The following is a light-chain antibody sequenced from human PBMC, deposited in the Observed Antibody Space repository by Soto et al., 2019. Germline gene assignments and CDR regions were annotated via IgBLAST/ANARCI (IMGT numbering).Light chain of an antibody. CDR2: AAS. CDR3: QQSYSTPIT. J-gene: IGKJ5*01. CDR1: QSISSY. Sequence: DIQMIQSPSSLSASLGYRVTIACRASQSISSYLNWYQQKPGKAPKLLIYAASSLQSGVPSRFSGSGSGTDFTLTISSLQPEDFATYYCQQSYSTPITFGQGTRLEIK. V-gene: IGKV1-39*01.